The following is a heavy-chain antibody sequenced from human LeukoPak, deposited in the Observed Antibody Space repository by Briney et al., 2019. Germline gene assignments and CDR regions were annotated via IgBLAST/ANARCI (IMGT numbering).Heavy chain of an antibody. CDR1: GGSFSGYY. D-gene: IGHD1-26*01. V-gene: IGHV4-34*01. Sequence: SETLSLTCAVYGGSFSGYYWSWIRQPPGKGLEWIEEINHSGSTNYNPSLKSRVTISVDTSKNQFSLKLSSVTAADTAVYYCARVSLWGIVGATYWGQGTLVTVSS. CDR3: ARVSLWGIVGATY. CDR2: INHSGST. J-gene: IGHJ4*02.